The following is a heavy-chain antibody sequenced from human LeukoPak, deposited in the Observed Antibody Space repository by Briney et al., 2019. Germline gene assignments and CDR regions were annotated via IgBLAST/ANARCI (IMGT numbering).Heavy chain of an antibody. CDR2: ISSSSTYI. V-gene: IGHV3-21*04. J-gene: IGHJ2*01. CDR3: ARLLWFGELLYTRHYWYFDL. D-gene: IGHD3-10*01. CDR1: GFTFSRYT. Sequence: GGSLRLSCAASGFTFSRYTMNWVRQAPGKGLEWVSTISSSSTYIYYADSVKGQFTISRDNAKNSMHLLMNSLRAEDTAVYYCARLLWFGELLYTRHYWYFDLWGRGTLVTVSS.